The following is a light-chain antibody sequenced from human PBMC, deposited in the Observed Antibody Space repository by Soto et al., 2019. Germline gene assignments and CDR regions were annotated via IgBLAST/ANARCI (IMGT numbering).Light chain of an antibody. CDR1: NSDVGNYNF. V-gene: IGLV2-11*01. J-gene: IGLJ3*02. Sequence: QCALTQPRSVSGSPGQAVTISCTGTNSDVGNYNFVSWYQHHPGKAPKLMIYDVTKRPSGVPDRFSGSKSGNTASLTISGLQPEDEADYYCCTYAGSFHQFGGGTKLTVL. CDR2: DVT. CDR3: CTYAGSFHQ.